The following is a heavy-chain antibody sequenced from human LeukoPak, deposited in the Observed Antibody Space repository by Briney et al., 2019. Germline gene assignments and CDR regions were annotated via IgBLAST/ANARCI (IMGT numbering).Heavy chain of an antibody. J-gene: IGHJ4*02. D-gene: IGHD2-2*01. CDR2: INQGGTEK. V-gene: IGHV3-7*01. CDR3: ARDGPPAGLYFDN. Sequence: GVLRLSCAASGFSFNTFWMNWVRQAPGKGLERVATINQGGTEKYCLDSVKGRFTISRDNAKNSLYLQMYTLRAEDTAVYYCARDGPPAGLYFDNWGQGTLVTVSS. CDR1: GFSFNTFW.